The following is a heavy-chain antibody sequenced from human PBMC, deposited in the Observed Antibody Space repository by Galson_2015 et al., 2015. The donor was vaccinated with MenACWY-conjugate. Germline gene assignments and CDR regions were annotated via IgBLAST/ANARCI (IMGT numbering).Heavy chain of an antibody. CDR3: AKGYYYDTNGHTPEVFEY. D-gene: IGHD3-22*01. CDR2: VSSTYTNT. Sequence: SLRLSCAASGFTFTTYGMSWVRQAPGKGLEWVSSVSSTYTNTYYADSVRGRFSISRDNSKNTVYLQMSSLRVEDTAIYHCAKGYYYDTNGHTPEVFEYWGQGALVTVSS. CDR1: GFTFTTYG. V-gene: IGHV3-23*01. J-gene: IGHJ4*02.